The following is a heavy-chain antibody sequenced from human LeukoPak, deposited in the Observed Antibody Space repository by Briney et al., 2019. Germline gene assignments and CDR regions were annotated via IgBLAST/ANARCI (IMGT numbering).Heavy chain of an antibody. CDR2: IYSGGYT. CDR1: GFTFSSYA. J-gene: IGHJ4*02. Sequence: GGSLRLSCAASGFTFSSYAMSWVRQAPGKGLEWVSVIYSGGYTYYADSVKGRFTISRDNSKNTLYLQMNSLRAEDTAVYYCARGIRDGDYWFWGQGTLVTVSS. D-gene: IGHD4-17*01. V-gene: IGHV3-53*01. CDR3: ARGIRDGDYWF.